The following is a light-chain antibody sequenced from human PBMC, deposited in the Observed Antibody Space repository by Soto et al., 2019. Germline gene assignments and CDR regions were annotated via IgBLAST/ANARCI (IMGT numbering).Light chain of an antibody. V-gene: IGLV2-8*01. CDR1: SSDIGAYIY. CDR2: EVS. J-gene: IGLJ1*01. CDR3: SSYAGSNNIV. Sequence: HSALTQPPSASGSPGQSVTISCTGTSSDIGAYIYVSWYQQHPGKAPKLMISEVSRRPSGVPERFSGSKSGNTASLTVSGLQAYDEAHYYCSSYAGSNNIVFGTGTKVTVL.